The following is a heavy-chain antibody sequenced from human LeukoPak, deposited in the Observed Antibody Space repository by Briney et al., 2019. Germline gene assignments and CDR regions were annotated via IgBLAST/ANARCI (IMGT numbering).Heavy chain of an antibody. CDR1: GFTVDSNY. CDR2: IYTGGNT. CDR3: ARGDDSGYYDYFDY. V-gene: IGHV3-53*01. J-gene: IGHJ4*02. D-gene: IGHD3-22*01. Sequence: GGSLRLSCAASGFTVDSNYLSWVRQAPGKGPEWVSTIYTGGNTYCAASVKGRFTISRDFSKNTVFLHMNSLRAEDTAMYYCARGDDSGYYDYFDYWGQGALVTVSS.